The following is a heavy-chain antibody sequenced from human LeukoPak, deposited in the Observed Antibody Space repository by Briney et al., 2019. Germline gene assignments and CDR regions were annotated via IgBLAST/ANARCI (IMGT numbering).Heavy chain of an antibody. J-gene: IGHJ4*02. CDR3: AKGRSSWSAFDY. Sequence: QPGGSLRLSCAASGFTFSSYAMSWVRQAPGKGLEWVSTMTGSGGSTYYADSVKGRFTISRDNSKNTLYLQMNSLRAEDTAVYYCAKGRSSWSAFDYWGQGTLVTVSS. V-gene: IGHV3-23*01. D-gene: IGHD6-13*01. CDR1: GFTFSSYA. CDR2: MTGSGGST.